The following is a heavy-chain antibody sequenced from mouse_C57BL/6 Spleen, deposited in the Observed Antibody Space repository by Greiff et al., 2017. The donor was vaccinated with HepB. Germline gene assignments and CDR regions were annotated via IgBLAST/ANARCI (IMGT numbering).Heavy chain of an antibody. J-gene: IGHJ3*01. D-gene: IGHD3-2*02. V-gene: IGHV1-82*01. CDR2: IYPGDGDT. CDR3: ARSGTAQAPFAY. Sequence: VQLQQSGPELVKPGASVKISCKASGYAFSSSWMNWVKQRPGKGLVWIGRIYPGDGDTNYNGKFKGKATLTADKSSSTAYMQLSSLTSEDSAVYFCARSGTAQAPFAYWGQGTLVTVSA. CDR1: GYAFSSSW.